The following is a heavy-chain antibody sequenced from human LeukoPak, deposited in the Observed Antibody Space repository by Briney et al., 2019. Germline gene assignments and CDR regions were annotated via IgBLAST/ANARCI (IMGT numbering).Heavy chain of an antibody. CDR1: GFSFSLYG. D-gene: IGHD3-10*01. CDR3: AKDGRGRTFFGDIEY. Sequence: GGSLRLSCAASGFSFSLYGMHWVRQAPGKGLEWVAVISNDGDSEYYSDSVKGRFTISRDNAKDTLYMQMDSLRRDDTAVYFCAKDGRGRTFFGDIEYWGQGTLVAVSS. V-gene: IGHV3-30*18. J-gene: IGHJ4*02. CDR2: ISNDGDSE.